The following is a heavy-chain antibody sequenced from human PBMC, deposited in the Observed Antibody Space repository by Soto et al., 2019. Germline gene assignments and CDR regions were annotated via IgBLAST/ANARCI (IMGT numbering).Heavy chain of an antibody. D-gene: IGHD6-13*01. J-gene: IGHJ6*02. CDR3: AREQSAAGPDTSYYYYYGMDV. CDR1: GFTFSSYG. CDR2: IWYDGSNK. V-gene: IGHV3-33*01. Sequence: PGGSLRLSCAASGFTFSSYGMHWVRQAPGKGLEWVAVIWYDGSNKYYADSVKGRFTISRDNSKNTLYLQMNSLRAEDTAVYYCAREQSAAGPDTSYYYYYGMDVWGQGTTVTVSS.